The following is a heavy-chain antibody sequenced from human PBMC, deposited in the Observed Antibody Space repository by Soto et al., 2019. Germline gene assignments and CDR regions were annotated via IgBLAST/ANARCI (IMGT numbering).Heavy chain of an antibody. CDR3: ARDTTPKNDYGDYGFDY. D-gene: IGHD4-17*01. Sequence: SVKVSCKASGGTFSSYAISWVRQAPGQGLEWMGGIIPIFGTANYAQKFQGRVTITADESTSTAYMELSSLRSEDTAVYYCARDTTPKNDYGDYGFDYWGQGTLVTVSS. J-gene: IGHJ4*02. CDR1: GGTFSSYA. CDR2: IIPIFGTA. V-gene: IGHV1-69*13.